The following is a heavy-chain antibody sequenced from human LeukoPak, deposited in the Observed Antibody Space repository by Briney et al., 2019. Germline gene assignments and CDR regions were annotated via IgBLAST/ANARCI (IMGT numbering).Heavy chain of an antibody. J-gene: IGHJ2*01. CDR3: ARRAVDILTGYPYWYFDL. CDR2: IYYSGST. Sequence: SETLSLTCTVSGGSISSYYWSWIRQPPGKGLEWIGYIYYSGSTNYNPSLKSRVTISVDTSKNQFSLKLSSVTAADTAVYYCARRAVDILTGYPYWYFDLWGRGTLVTVSS. V-gene: IGHV4-59*08. CDR1: GGSISSYY. D-gene: IGHD3-9*01.